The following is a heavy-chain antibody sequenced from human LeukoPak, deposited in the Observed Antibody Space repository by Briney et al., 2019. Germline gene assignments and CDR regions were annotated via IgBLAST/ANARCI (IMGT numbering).Heavy chain of an antibody. J-gene: IGHJ6*02. V-gene: IGHV1-8*01. CDR2: MNLNSGKT. Sequence: ASVTVSCKASGYTSTNFDINWVRQAPGQGLEWMGWMNLNSGKTGYRQEFQGRVTMTTNTSISTAYMELSSLRSEDTAVYYCGRGYAMDAGGQGTTVTVS. CDR3: GRGYAMDA. CDR1: GYTSTNFD.